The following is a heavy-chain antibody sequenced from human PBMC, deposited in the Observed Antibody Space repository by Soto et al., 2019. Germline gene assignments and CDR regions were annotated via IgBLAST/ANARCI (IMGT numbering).Heavy chain of an antibody. CDR3: ARGDGDRYDVNGYLGRR. V-gene: IGHV3-74*01. CDR2: IKSDGSGT. D-gene: IGHD5-18*01. CDR1: GFTFSSYW. J-gene: IGHJ4*02. Sequence: EVQLVESGGGLVQPGESLTLSCAASGFTFSSYWMHWVRQAPGKGLVWVSRIKSDGSGTYYADSVKGRLTISRDNAKNXIDLDMNRRRVDDTAVYFCARGDGDRYDVNGYLGRRWGRGALVTVSS.